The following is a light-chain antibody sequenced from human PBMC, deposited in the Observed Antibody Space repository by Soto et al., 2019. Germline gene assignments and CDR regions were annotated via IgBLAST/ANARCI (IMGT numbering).Light chain of an antibody. Sequence: QLVLTQPPSVSGAPGQRVTIPCTGSSSNIGSFYDVHWYQQLPGTVPKLLIYGDNNRPSGVPDRFSGSKSGTAASLAITGLQDEDEADYYCQSYDNSLNHVVFGGGTKVTVL. J-gene: IGLJ2*01. CDR1: SSNIGSFYD. CDR3: QSYDNSLNHVV. V-gene: IGLV1-40*01. CDR2: GDN.